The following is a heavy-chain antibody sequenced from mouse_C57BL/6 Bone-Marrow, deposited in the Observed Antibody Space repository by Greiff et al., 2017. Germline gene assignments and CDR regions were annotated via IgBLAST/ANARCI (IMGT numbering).Heavy chain of an antibody. V-gene: IGHV14-4*01. CDR1: GFNFKDDY. J-gene: IGHJ4*01. Sequence: EVQVVESGAELVRPGASVKLSCTASGFNFKDDYMHWVKQRPEQGLEWIGWIDPENGDTEYASKFQGKAPITADTSSNTAYLQLSSLTSEDTAVYYCTKGSLAMDYWGQGTSVTVSS. CDR2: IDPENGDT. CDR3: TKGSLAMDY.